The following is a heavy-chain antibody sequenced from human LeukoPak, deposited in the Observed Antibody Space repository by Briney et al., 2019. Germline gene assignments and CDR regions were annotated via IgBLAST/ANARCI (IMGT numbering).Heavy chain of an antibody. CDR3: ARSGGVVPAATDYYYYYMDV. V-gene: IGHV3-30-3*01. CDR2: ISYDGSNK. Sequence: GGSLRLSCAASGFTFSSYAMHWVRQAPGKGLEWVAVISYDGSNKYYADSVKGRFTISRDNAKNSLYLQMNSLRAEDTAVYYCARSGGVVPAATDYYYYYMDVWGKGTTVTVSS. CDR1: GFTFSSYA. J-gene: IGHJ6*03. D-gene: IGHD2-2*01.